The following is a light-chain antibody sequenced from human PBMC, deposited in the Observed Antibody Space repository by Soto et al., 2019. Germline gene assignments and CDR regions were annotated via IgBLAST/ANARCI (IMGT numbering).Light chain of an antibody. Sequence: EIVLTQSPSTLSLSPGERATLSCRASQSVSSYLAWYQQKPGQAPRLLIYDASNRATGIPARFSGSGSGTDFTLTISSLXSEDFAVYYCQQRSNWPPITFGQGTRLEIK. CDR2: DAS. V-gene: IGKV3-11*01. CDR3: QQRSNWPPIT. J-gene: IGKJ5*01. CDR1: QSVSSY.